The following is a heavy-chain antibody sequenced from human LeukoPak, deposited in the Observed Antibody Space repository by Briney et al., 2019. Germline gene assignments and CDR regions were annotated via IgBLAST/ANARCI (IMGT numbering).Heavy chain of an antibody. J-gene: IGHJ2*01. CDR1: GFTVSTNY. CDR3: ARVGDHFHWYLDL. V-gene: IGHV3-53*01. Sequence: GGSLRLSCAASGFTVSTNYMNWVRQAPGKGLEWVSILYSGSDTYYADPVKGRFTISRDSSKNILSLQMNNPRAEDTAVYYCARVGDHFHWYLDLWGRGTLVTVSS. D-gene: IGHD3-10*01. CDR2: LYSGSDT.